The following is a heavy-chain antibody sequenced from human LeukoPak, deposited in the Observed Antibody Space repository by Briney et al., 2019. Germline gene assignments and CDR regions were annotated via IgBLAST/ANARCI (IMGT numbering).Heavy chain of an antibody. CDR2: IDTDERST. Sequence: PGRSLRLSCAASGFTLSSYWMHWVRQIPGKGLVWVSRIDTDERSTNYADSVKGRFTISRDNAKNILYLQMNSLRVEDTAVYYCTRGLLGIDYWGQGPQVTVSS. CDR1: GFTLSSYW. V-gene: IGHV3-74*01. CDR3: TRGLLGIDY. J-gene: IGHJ4*02. D-gene: IGHD2-15*01.